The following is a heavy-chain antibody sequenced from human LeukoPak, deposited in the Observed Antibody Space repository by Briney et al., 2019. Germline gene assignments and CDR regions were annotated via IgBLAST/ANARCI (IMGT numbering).Heavy chain of an antibody. CDR3: ARGGWSLDY. J-gene: IGHJ4*02. V-gene: IGHV4-59*01. Sequence: SETLSLTCTVSGGSISPYYWSWIRQPPGKGLEWIGCVYYSGSTNYNSSLRSRVTISVDTSKNQFSLQLTSVSAADTAVYFCARGGWSLDYWGQGTLVTVSS. CDR1: GGSISPYY. D-gene: IGHD6-19*01. CDR2: VYYSGST.